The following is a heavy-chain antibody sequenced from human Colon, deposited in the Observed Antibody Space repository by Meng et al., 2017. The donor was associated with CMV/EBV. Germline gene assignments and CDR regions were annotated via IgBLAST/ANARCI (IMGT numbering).Heavy chain of an antibody. J-gene: IGHJ4*02. D-gene: IGHD6-19*01. Sequence: QWQLMQSGAGVKEPGASVKASCKTAGYTFSDYDMHWVRQAPGQGLEWMGWIRSDGSATNYAQKFRGRVTMTRDASVSTAYMELSGLTSDDTAVYFCVRSSGWSLFDYWGPGALVTVSS. CDR2: IRSDGSAT. CDR1: GYTFSDYD. CDR3: VRSSGWSLFDY. V-gene: IGHV1-2*02.